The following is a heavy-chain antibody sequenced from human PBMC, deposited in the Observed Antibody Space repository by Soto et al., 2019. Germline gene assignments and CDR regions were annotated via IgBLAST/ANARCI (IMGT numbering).Heavy chain of an antibody. J-gene: IGHJ4*02. CDR3: VKDRSDTWSVDN. CDR2: VSHDGTLY. V-gene: IGHV3-30*18. D-gene: IGHD2-8*02. CDR1: GFIYSSCA. Sequence: QVQLVESGGGVVQPGRSLRLSCSASGFIYSSCAMHWVRQLPGKGLEWLAVVSHDGTLYPYADSVRGRFTISRDNSRKMLYVQMNSLRPDDTAVYYCVKDRSDTWSVDNWGQGTLVTVSS.